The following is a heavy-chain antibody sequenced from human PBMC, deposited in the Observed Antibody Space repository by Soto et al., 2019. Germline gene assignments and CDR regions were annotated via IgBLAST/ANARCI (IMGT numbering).Heavy chain of an antibody. Sequence: QVQLVQSGAEVKKPESSVKVSCKASGGTFSSCTISWVRQAPGQGLEWMGRIIPILGIANYAQKFQGRVTITADKSTSTAYMELSSLRSEDTALYYCARTVTKEYYFDYWGQGTLVTVSS. V-gene: IGHV1-69*02. J-gene: IGHJ4*02. CDR3: ARTVTKEYYFDY. CDR1: GGTFSSCT. D-gene: IGHD4-17*01. CDR2: IIPILGIA.